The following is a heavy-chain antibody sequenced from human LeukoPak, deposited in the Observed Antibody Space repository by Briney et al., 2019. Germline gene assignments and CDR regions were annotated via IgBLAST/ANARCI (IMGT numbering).Heavy chain of an antibody. J-gene: IGHJ4*02. CDR1: GYTFTSYN. D-gene: IGHD6-19*01. Sequence: ASVKVSCKASGYTFTSYNMYWVRQAPGQGLEWMDLIDSSGGSTNYAQKFQGRVTMTRDTSTSTVYMELSSQRSEDTRVYYCARFAVHRRLTVAGQFGLDYWGQGTLVTVSS. V-gene: IGHV1-46*01. CDR2: IDSSGGST. CDR3: ARFAVHRRLTVAGQFGLDY.